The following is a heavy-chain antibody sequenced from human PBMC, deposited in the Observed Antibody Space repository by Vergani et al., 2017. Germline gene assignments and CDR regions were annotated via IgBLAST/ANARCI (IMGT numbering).Heavy chain of an antibody. V-gene: IGHV3-13*01. J-gene: IGHJ3*01. CDR3: AKGGGSTSCPYGGGAFDV. D-gene: IGHD2-2*01. CDR1: GFTFSSYD. Sequence: EVQLVESGGGLVQPGGSLRLSCAASGFTFSSYDMHWVRQATGKGLEWVSAIGTAGDTYYPGSVKGRFTISRENAKNSLYLQMNSLRAGDTAIYYCAKGGGSTSCPYGGGAFDVWGHGTMVTVSS. CDR2: IGTAGDT.